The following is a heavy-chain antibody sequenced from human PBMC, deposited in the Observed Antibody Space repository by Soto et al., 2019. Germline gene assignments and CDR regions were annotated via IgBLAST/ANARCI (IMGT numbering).Heavy chain of an antibody. CDR2: ISAYNGNT. V-gene: IGHV1-18*04. CDR3: ARGGGYDYVWGSYRYGSFDY. CDR1: GYTFTSYG. Sequence: QVQLVQSGAEVKKPGASVKVSCKASGYTFTSYGISWVRQAPGQGLEWMGWISAYNGNTNYAQKLQGRVTMTTDTSRSTAYVELRSLRSDDTAVYYCARGGGYDYVWGSYRYGSFDYWGQGTLVTVSS. D-gene: IGHD3-16*02. J-gene: IGHJ4*02.